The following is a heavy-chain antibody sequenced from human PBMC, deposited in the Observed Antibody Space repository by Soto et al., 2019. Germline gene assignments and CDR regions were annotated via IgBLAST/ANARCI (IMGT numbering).Heavy chain of an antibody. Sequence: QVQLVQSGAEVKKPGASVKVSCKASGYTFSSFGSSWVRQAPGQGLEWMGWISTYNGNTNYAQKLHGRVTMTTDTSTSTAYMELRSLRSDDTAVYYCARLWGYGDYGEMGYWGQGTLVTVSS. D-gene: IGHD4-17*01. CDR2: ISTYNGNT. V-gene: IGHV1-18*01. J-gene: IGHJ4*02. CDR3: ARLWGYGDYGEMGY. CDR1: GYTFSSFG.